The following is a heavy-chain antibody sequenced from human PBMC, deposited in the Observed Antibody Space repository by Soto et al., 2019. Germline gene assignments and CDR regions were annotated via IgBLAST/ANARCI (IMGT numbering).Heavy chain of an antibody. J-gene: IGHJ4*02. CDR2: INHSGST. Sequence: PSETLSLTCAVYDGSSNNYYWSWIRQPPGKGLEWIGEINHSGSTNYNASLKSRVTISEDTSKKQFSLELRFVTAADTAVYYCARGGLIRGVLYYWGQGTLVNVSS. D-gene: IGHD3-10*01. CDR3: ARGGLIRGVLYY. V-gene: IGHV4-34*01. CDR1: DGSSNNYY.